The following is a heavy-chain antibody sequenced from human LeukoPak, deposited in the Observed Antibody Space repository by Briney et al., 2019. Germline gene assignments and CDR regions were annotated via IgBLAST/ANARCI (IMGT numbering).Heavy chain of an antibody. CDR2: VNLQGST. CDR1: GGSITNTNY. J-gene: IGHJ4*02. Sequence: PSETLSLTCGVSGGSITNTNYWTWVRQPPGKGLEWIGEVNLQGSTNYNPSLMGRVAISVDTSETHISLPLTSVTAADTAVYYCAREGGPYRPLDYSGQGTLVTVSS. V-gene: IGHV4-4*02. CDR3: AREGGPYRPLDY.